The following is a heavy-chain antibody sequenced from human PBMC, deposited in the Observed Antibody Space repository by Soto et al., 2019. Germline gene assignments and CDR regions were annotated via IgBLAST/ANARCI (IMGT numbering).Heavy chain of an antibody. J-gene: IGHJ3*02. V-gene: IGHV1-46*01. CDR3: FIAARPTTPYAFDI. D-gene: IGHD6-6*01. CDR1: GYTFTSYY. CDR2: INPSGGST. Sequence: ASVKVSCKASGYTFTSYYMHWVRQAPGQGLEWMGIINPSGGSTSYAQKFQGRVTMTRDTSTSTVYLEFSSLSSEDTAVYYCFIAARPTTPYAFDIWGQGTMVTVSS.